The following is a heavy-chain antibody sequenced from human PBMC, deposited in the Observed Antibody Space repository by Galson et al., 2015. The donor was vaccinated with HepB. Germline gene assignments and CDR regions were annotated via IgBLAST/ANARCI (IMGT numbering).Heavy chain of an antibody. CDR2: IYPGDSDT. CDR3: ARALGFCSGGSCYGSDP. V-gene: IGHV5-51*03. CDR1: GYSFTSYW. D-gene: IGHD2-15*01. Sequence: QSGAEVKKPGESLKISCKGSGYSFTSYWIGWVRQMPGKGLEWMGIIYPGDSDTRYSPSFQGQVTISADKSISTAYLQWNSLRAEDTAVYYCARALGFCSGGSCYGSDPWGQGTLVTVSS. J-gene: IGHJ5*02.